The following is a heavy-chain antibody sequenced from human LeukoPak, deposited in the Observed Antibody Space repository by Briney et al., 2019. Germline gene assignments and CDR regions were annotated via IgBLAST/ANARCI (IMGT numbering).Heavy chain of an antibody. J-gene: IGHJ6*02. D-gene: IGHD1-26*01. CDR1: GYTFSGYY. Sequence: ASVKVSCKASGYTFSGYYMHWVRQAPGQGLEWMGWINPNSGGTNYAQKFQGRVTMTSDTSITTAYMELSRLISDDTGVYYCARDAWGGSPYYYYGTDVWGQGTAVTVSS. V-gene: IGHV1-2*02. CDR2: INPNSGGT. CDR3: ARDAWGGSPYYYYGTDV.